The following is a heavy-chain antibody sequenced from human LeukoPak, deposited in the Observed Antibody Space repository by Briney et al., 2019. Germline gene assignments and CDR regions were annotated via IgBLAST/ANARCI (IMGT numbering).Heavy chain of an antibody. D-gene: IGHD4-17*01. V-gene: IGHV1-8*01. J-gene: IGHJ6*02. CDR3: ARAGGYGDYSIYYYGMDV. Sequence: ASVKVSCKASGYTFNSKDINWVRQATGQGLEWMGWMNPNSGNTGYAQRFQGRVTMTRNTSISTAYMELSSLRSDDTAVYYCARAGGYGDYSIYYYGMDVWGQGTTVTVSS. CDR2: MNPNSGNT. CDR1: GYTFNSKD.